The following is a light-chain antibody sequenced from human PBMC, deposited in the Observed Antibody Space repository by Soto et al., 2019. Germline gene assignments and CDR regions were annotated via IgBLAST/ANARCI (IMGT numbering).Light chain of an antibody. CDR1: QSVSGD. J-gene: IGKJ5*01. CDR3: QQYNNWPPIT. Sequence: ETVMTQSPATLSVSPGERATLSCRASQSVSGDLAWYQQKPGQAPRLLIFAASTRATSVPARFTGSRSGTEFTLTINSLQSEDFAVYYCQQYNNWPPITFGQGTRLEIK. CDR2: AAS. V-gene: IGKV3-15*01.